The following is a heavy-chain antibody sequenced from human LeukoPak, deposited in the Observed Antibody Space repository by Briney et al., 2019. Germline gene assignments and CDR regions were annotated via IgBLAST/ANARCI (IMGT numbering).Heavy chain of an antibody. CDR2: IANDGKDK. D-gene: IGHD6-13*01. J-gene: IGHJ4*02. CDR1: GFTFSRYG. V-gene: IGHV3-30*18. CDR3: AKDQQVGAAAYYFDS. Sequence: GGSLRLSCAASGFTFSRYGLHWVRQAPGKGLEWVAVIANDGKDKKYADSVKGRLTISRDNSKSTLYLQLNSLRAEDTAVYYCAKDQQVGAAAYYFDSWGQGTLVTVSS.